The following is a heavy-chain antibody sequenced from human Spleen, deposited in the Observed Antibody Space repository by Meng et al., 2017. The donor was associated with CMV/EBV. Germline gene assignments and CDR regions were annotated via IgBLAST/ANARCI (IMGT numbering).Heavy chain of an antibody. Sequence: QGQLTQWGAGLLKPSETLSLACAVYGGSFSGYYWSWIRQPPGKGLEWIGEINHSGSTNYNPSLKSRVTISVDTSKNQFSLKLSSVTAADTAVYYCARDLSGYSYEYYFDYWGQGTLVTVSS. CDR2: INHSGST. CDR1: GGSFSGYY. V-gene: IGHV4-34*01. D-gene: IGHD5-18*01. J-gene: IGHJ4*02. CDR3: ARDLSGYSYEYYFDY.